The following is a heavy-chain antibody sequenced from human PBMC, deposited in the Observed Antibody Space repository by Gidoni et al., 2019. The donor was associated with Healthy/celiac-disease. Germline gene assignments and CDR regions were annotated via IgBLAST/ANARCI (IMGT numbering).Heavy chain of an antibody. CDR2: IKQDGSEK. J-gene: IGHJ4*02. CDR1: GFTFSSYW. CDR3: ASHVFSLPEDY. Sequence: EVQLVESGGGLVQPGGSLRLSCAASGFTFSSYWMSWVRQAPGKGLEWVANIKQDGSEKYYVDSVKCRFTISRDNAKNSLYLQMNSLRAEDTAVYYCASHVFSLPEDYWGQRTLVTVSS. D-gene: IGHD2-21*01. V-gene: IGHV3-7*01.